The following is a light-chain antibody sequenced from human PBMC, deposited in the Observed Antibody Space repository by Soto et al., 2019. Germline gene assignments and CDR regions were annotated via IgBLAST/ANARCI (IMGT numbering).Light chain of an antibody. V-gene: IGKV1-5*01. CDR2: DAS. CDR3: QQYNYFWA. Sequence: DIPMTQSPPTLSASVVDRATITCRASQSISSWLAWYQQKPGKAPKLLIYDASNLESGVPSRFSGGGSGTEFSLTISSLQPDDFATYYCQQYNYFWAFGQGTKVDIK. CDR1: QSISSW. J-gene: IGKJ1*01.